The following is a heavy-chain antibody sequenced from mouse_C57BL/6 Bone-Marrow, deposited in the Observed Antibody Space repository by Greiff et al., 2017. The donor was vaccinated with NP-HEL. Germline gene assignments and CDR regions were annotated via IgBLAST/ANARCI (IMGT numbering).Heavy chain of an antibody. D-gene: IGHD1-1*01. CDR1: GYTFTSYW. J-gene: IGHJ4*01. CDR2: IYPGSGST. CDR3: AREGYYYGSRKAMDY. Sequence: QVQLKQPGAELVKPGASVKTSCKASGYTFTSYWITWVKQRPGQGLEWIGDIYPGSGSTNYNEKFKSKATLTVDTSSSTAYMQLSSLTSEDSAVYYCAREGYYYGSRKAMDYWGQGTSVTVSS. V-gene: IGHV1-55*01.